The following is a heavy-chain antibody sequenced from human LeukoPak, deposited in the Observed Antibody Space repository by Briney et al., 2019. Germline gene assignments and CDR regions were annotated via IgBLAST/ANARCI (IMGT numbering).Heavy chain of an antibody. V-gene: IGHV1-46*01. J-gene: IGHJ4*02. CDR3: ARYDSSSGYSYGYRLDY. CDR2: INPGGGST. CDR1: GYTFTSYY. D-gene: IGHD5-18*01. Sequence: GASVKVSCKASGYTFTSYYMHWGRQAPGQGLEWKGIINPGGGSTSYAQKFQGRVTMNREKSTNKVYMEMSSLRSEDTAVYYCARYDSSSGYSYGYRLDYWGQGTLVTVSS.